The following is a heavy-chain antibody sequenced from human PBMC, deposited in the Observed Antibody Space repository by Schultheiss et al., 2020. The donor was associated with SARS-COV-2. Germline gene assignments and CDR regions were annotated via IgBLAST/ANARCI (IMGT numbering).Heavy chain of an antibody. Sequence: GESLKISCTASGFTFSASPIHWVRQASGKGLEWVAYISDSGTTIYYSESVKGRFTISRDNAKDSLYLQMNSLRAEDTAVYYCARDAYYYDSSGSTPLWFDPWGQGTLVTVSS. J-gene: IGHJ5*02. CDR1: GFTFSASP. D-gene: IGHD3-22*01. CDR3: ARDAYYYDSSGSTPLWFDP. CDR2: ISDSGTTI. V-gene: IGHV3-48*01.